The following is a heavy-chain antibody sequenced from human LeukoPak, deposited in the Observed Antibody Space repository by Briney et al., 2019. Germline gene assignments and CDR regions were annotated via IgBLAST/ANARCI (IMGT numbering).Heavy chain of an antibody. CDR2: IYYSGST. D-gene: IGHD3-22*01. V-gene: IGHV4-39*01. CDR3: VNYYDSSDYQQPNHFDY. CDR1: GGSISSSSYY. J-gene: IGHJ4*02. Sequence: SQTLSLTCTVSGGSISSSSYYWGWIRQPPGKGLDWIGSIYYSGSTYYNPSLKSRFTISVDTSKNQFSLKLSSVTAADTAVYYCVNYYDSSDYQQPNHFDYWGQGTLVTVSS.